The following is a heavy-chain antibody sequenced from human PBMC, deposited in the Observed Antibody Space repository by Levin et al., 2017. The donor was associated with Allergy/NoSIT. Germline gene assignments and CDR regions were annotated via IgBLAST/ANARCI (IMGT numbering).Heavy chain of an antibody. CDR1: GYTFTSYG. CDR2: ISAYNGNT. J-gene: IGHJ3*02. Sequence: ASVKVSCKASGYTFTSYGISWVRQAPGQGLEWMGWISAYNGNTNYAQKLQGRVTMTTDTSTSTAYMELRSLRSDDTAVYYCARDGEAYNWNPVVAFDIWGQGTMVTVSS. CDR3: ARDGEAYNWNPVVAFDI. V-gene: IGHV1-18*01. D-gene: IGHD1-20*01.